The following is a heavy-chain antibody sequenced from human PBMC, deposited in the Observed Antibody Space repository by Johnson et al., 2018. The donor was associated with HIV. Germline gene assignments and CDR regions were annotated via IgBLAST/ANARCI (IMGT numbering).Heavy chain of an antibody. D-gene: IGHD6-6*01. Sequence: QVQLVESGGGVVQSGRSLRLSCAASGFTFSSYAMHWVRQAPGKGLEWVAVISYDGNNKYYADSVKGRFTISRDNAKNSLYLQMNTLRAEDTALYYCAKGSIAARWGAFDIWGQGTMVTVSS. J-gene: IGHJ3*02. V-gene: IGHV3-30*04. CDR1: GFTFSSYA. CDR2: ISYDGNNK. CDR3: AKGSIAARWGAFDI.